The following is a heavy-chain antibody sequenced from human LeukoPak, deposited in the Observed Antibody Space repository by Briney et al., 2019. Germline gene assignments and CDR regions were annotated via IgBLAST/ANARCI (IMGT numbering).Heavy chain of an antibody. Sequence: GGSLRLSCAASGFTFSSYSMNWVRQAPGKGLEWVSYISSSSSTIYYADSVKGRFTISRDNAKNSLYLQMNSLRDEDTAVYYCARLYGSGSYPLNWFDPWGQGTLVTVSS. CDR1: GFTFSSYS. D-gene: IGHD3-10*01. CDR3: ARLYGSGSYPLNWFDP. J-gene: IGHJ5*02. V-gene: IGHV3-48*02. CDR2: ISSSSSTI.